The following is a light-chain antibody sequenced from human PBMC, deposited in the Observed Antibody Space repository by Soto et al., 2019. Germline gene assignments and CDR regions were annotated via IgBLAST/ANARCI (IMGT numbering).Light chain of an antibody. J-gene: IGKJ5*01. V-gene: IGKV3-11*01. CDR2: DAS. CDR3: LQRSKWPIT. CDR1: QSVSNY. Sequence: EIVLTKSPATLSLSPGERATLSCRASQSVSNYLAWYQQKPGQAPRLLIYDASSRATCIPARFSGSGSGTDFTLTISSLETEDFAVYYCLQRSKWPITFGQGTRLEIK.